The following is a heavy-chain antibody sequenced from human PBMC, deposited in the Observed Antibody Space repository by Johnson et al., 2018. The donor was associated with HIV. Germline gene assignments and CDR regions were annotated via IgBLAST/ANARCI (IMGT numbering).Heavy chain of an antibody. CDR3: ATVWRNEGRHSFDT. CDR2: ISYDGSNK. J-gene: IGHJ3*02. CDR1: GFTFSSYA. Sequence: QELLVESGGGVVQPGRSLRLSCAASGFTFSSYAIHWVRQAPGKGLEWVAIISYDGSNKYYADSVKGRFTISRDNSKNTLYLQMNNLRAEDTAVYFCATVWRNEGRHSFDTWGQGTVVTVSS. D-gene: IGHD1-1*01. V-gene: IGHV3-30*04.